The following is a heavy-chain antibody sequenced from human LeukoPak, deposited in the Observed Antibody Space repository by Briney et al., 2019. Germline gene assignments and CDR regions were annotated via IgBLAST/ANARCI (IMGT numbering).Heavy chain of an antibody. CDR2: MNPNSGNT. V-gene: IGHV1-8*01. CDR1: GYTFTTYH. CDR3: ARGRGSGHKENRFDP. D-gene: IGHD6-19*01. J-gene: IGHJ5*02. Sequence: ASVKVSCKAFGYTFTTYHINWVRQATGQGLEWMGWMNPNSGNTGYTQKFQGRVTMTRNTSISTAYMELSSLRSEDTAVYYCARGRGSGHKENRFDPWGQGTLVTVSS.